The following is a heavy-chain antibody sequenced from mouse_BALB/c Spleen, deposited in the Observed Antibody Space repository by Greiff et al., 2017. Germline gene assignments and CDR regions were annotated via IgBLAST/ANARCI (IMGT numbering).Heavy chain of an antibody. D-gene: IGHD1-1*02. CDR1: GYTFTSYW. CDR2: IDPSDSYT. J-gene: IGHJ4*01. CDR3: AKEGRGGRGAMDY. Sequence: QVHVKQPGAELVKPGASVKLSCKASGYTFTSYWMHWVKQRPGQGLEWIGEIDPSDSYTNYNQKFKGKATLTVDKSSSTAYMRLSSLTSEDSAVYYCAKEGRGGRGAMDYWGQGTSVTVSS. V-gene: IGHV1-69*02.